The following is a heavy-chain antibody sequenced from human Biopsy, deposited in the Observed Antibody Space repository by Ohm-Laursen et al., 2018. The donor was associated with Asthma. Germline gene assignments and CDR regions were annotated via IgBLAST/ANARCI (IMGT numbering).Heavy chain of an antibody. CDR3: ARTHERWTSIQDDALDI. D-gene: IGHD4-23*01. Sequence: SLRLSCAASGFTFSIYDIHWVRQAPGKGLEWVAVISYDGGNKFYGDSVKGRFTLSSDNSRNTLYLQMNSLRVEDTAIYYCARTHERWTSIQDDALDIWGQGTMVIVSS. J-gene: IGHJ3*02. CDR2: ISYDGGNK. CDR1: GFTFSIYD. V-gene: IGHV3-30*03.